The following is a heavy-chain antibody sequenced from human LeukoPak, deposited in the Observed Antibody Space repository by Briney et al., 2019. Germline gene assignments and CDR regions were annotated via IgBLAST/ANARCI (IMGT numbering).Heavy chain of an antibody. CDR2: IDYTGRS. CDR3: ARDLGGPAAGTLDY. D-gene: IGHD6-13*01. J-gene: IGHJ4*02. Sequence: PSETLSLTCTVSGGSMRSYYWIWIRQPPGKGLDWIGYIDYTGRSKDNPSLKSRVTISVDMSKNQFSLKLRSVTAADTGVYYCARDLGGPAAGTLDYWGQGTLVTVSS. CDR1: GGSMRSYY. V-gene: IGHV4-59*01.